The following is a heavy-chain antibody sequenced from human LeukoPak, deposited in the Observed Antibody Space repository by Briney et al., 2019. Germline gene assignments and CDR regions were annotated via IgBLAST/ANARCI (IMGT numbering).Heavy chain of an antibody. D-gene: IGHD2-2*01. CDR1: GFTFSSYW. Sequence: GGSLRLSCEVSGFTFSSYWVHWVRQAPGKGLVWVSRIYNDGSDTNYADSVKGRFTISRDNAKNTLYLQMNSLRAEDTAVYYCARASPYCSTTKCYQKLDYWGQGTLVTVSS. J-gene: IGHJ4*02. CDR3: ARASPYCSTTKCYQKLDY. V-gene: IGHV3-74*01. CDR2: IYNDGSDT.